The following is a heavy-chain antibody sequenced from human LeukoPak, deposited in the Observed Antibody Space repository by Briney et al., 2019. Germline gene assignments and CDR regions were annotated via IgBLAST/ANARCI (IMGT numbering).Heavy chain of an antibody. V-gene: IGHV3-30*03. CDR1: GFTFSSYG. D-gene: IGHD1-26*01. J-gene: IGHJ4*02. Sequence: PGTSLRLSCAASGFTFSSYGMHWVRQAPGKGLEWVAVISYDGSNKYYADSVKGRFTISRDNSKNTLYLQMNSLRAEDTAVYYCSRDLRGADDYWGQGTLVTVSS. CDR2: ISYDGSNK. CDR3: SRDLRGADDY.